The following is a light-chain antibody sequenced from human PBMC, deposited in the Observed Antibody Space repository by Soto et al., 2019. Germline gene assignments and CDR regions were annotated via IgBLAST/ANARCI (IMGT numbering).Light chain of an antibody. J-gene: IGLJ2*01. Sequence: QSALTQPTSTSGSPGQSVTISCTGSSSDVASNDYVSWYQQHPGKAPKLMIYEVNRRPSGVPDRFSGSKSGNTASLTVSGLQAEDEAVYHCSSYADSNNLVFGGGTKLTVL. CDR1: SSDVASNDY. CDR2: EVN. V-gene: IGLV2-8*01. CDR3: SSYADSNNLV.